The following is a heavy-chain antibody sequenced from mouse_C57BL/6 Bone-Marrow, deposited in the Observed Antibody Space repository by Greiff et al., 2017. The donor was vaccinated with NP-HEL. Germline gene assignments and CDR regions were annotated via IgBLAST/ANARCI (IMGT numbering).Heavy chain of an antibody. V-gene: IGHV1-64*01. CDR2: IHPNSGST. CDR1: GYTFTSYW. D-gene: IGHD2-10*01. Sequence: VQLQQPGAELVKPGASVKLSCKASGYTFTSYWMHWVKQRPGQGLEWIGMIHPNSGSTKYNEKFKRKATLTVDKSSSTAYMRLSSLTSEDSAVYYCARTPLLFYAMDYWGQGTSVTVSS. J-gene: IGHJ4*01. CDR3: ARTPLLFYAMDY.